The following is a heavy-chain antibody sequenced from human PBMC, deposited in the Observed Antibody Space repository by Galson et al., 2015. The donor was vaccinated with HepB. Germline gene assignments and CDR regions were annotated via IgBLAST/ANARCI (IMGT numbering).Heavy chain of an antibody. CDR1: GFTFDDYG. V-gene: IGHV3-20*04. CDR3: ARDIVTGSSDY. D-gene: IGHD3-9*01. CDR2: IYWNGGTT. Sequence: LRLSCAASGFTFDDYGMSWVRQAPGKGLEWVSGIYWNGGTTNYADSVKGRFTMSRDNAKNSLYLQMNSLRAEDTAFYYCARDIVTGSSDYWGQGTLVTVSS. J-gene: IGHJ4*02.